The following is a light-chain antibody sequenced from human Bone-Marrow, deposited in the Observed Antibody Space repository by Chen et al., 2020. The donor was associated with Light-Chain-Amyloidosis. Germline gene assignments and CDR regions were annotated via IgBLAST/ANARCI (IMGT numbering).Light chain of an antibody. Sequence: EIVLTQSPGTLSLSPGEGANLSCRASQTISSNYLTWYQQKFGQAPRLLIYGSSSRATDIPDRFTGSGSGTDFTLTINRLEPEDFAMYYCQQYGTSPLTSGGGTKVEIK. CDR2: GSS. J-gene: IGKJ4*01. V-gene: IGKV3-20*01. CDR1: QTISSNY. CDR3: QQYGTSPLT.